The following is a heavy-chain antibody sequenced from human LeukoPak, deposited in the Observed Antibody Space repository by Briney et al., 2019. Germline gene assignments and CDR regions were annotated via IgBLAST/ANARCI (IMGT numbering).Heavy chain of an antibody. CDR2: IKQDGSEK. CDR1: GFTFHNYW. CDR3: ARSGYYQDY. J-gene: IGHJ4*02. D-gene: IGHD3-22*01. V-gene: IGHV3-7*01. Sequence: GGSLRLSCAASGFTFHNYWMSWVRQAPGKGLEWVANIKQDGSEKYYVDSVKGRFTISRDNAKNSLYLQMNSLRAEDTAVYYCARSGYYQDYWGQGTLVTVSS.